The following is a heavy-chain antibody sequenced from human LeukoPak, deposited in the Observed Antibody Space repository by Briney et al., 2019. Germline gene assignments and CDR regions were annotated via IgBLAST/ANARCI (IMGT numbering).Heavy chain of an antibody. CDR3: ARVEEQLVR. CDR1: GGSISSYY. V-gene: IGHV4-59*01. D-gene: IGHD6-6*01. J-gene: IGHJ4*02. Sequence: SETLSLTCTVSGGSISSYYWSWIRQPPGKGLEWIGYIYYSGSTNYNPSLKSRVTISVDTSKNQFSLKLSSVTASDTAVYYCARVEEQLVRWGQGTLVTVSS. CDR2: IYYSGST.